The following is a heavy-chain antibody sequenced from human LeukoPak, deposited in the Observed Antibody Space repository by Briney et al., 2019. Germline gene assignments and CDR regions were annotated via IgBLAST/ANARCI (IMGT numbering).Heavy chain of an antibody. CDR1: GGSFSGYY. V-gene: IGHV4-34*01. D-gene: IGHD3-10*01. CDR3: ARDPYYYGSGSYFDY. Sequence: PSETLSLTCAVYGGSFSGYYWSWLRQPPGKGLEWIGEINHSGSTNYNPSLKSRVTISVDTSKNQFSLKLSSVTAADTAVYYCARDPYYYGSGSYFDYWGQGTLVTVSS. J-gene: IGHJ4*02. CDR2: INHSGST.